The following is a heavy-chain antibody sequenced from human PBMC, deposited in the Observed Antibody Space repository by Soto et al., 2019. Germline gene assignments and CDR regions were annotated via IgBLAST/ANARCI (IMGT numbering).Heavy chain of an antibody. CDR3: AGYSSSSMGAYYYYYGMDV. Sequence: QVQLVESGGGVVQPGRSLRLSCAASGFTFSSYGMHWVRQAPGKGLEWVAVISYDGSNKYYADSVKGRLTISRDNSKNTLYLQMNSLRAEDTAVYYCAGYSSSSMGAYYYYYGMDVWGQGTTVTVSS. D-gene: IGHD6-6*01. V-gene: IGHV3-30*03. CDR1: GFTFSSYG. CDR2: ISYDGSNK. J-gene: IGHJ6*02.